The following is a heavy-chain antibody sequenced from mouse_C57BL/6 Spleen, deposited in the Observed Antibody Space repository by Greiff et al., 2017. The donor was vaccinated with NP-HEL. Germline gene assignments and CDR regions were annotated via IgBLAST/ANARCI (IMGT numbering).Heavy chain of an antibody. Sequence: VQLQQSGPELVKPGASVKISCKASGYAFSSSWMNWVKQRPGKGLEWIGRIYPGDGDTNYNGKFKGKATLTADKSSSTAYMQLSSLTSEDSAVYFCARSGYLGSSLDYWGQGTTLTVSS. V-gene: IGHV1-82*01. D-gene: IGHD1-1*01. CDR2: IYPGDGDT. CDR1: GYAFSSSW. CDR3: ARSGYLGSSLDY. J-gene: IGHJ2*01.